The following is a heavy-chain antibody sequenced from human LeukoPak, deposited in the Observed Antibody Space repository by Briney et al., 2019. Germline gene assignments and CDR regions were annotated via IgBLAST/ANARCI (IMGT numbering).Heavy chain of an antibody. Sequence: GASVKVSCKASGGTFSSYAISWERQAPGQGLEWMGGIIPIFGTANYAQKFQGRVTITTDESTGTAYMELSSLRSEDTAVYYCARAPLIPIAAGYYYYMDVWGKGTTVTVSS. D-gene: IGHD6-25*01. CDR3: ARAPLIPIAAGYYYYMDV. J-gene: IGHJ6*03. CDR2: IIPIFGTA. V-gene: IGHV1-69*05. CDR1: GGTFSSYA.